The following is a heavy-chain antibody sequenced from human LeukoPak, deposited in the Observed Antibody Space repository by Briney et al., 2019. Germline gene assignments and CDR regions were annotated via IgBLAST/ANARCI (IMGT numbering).Heavy chain of an antibody. CDR1: GGSISTYY. D-gene: IGHD2-8*02. CDR2: VSDIGSI. Sequence: SETLSLTCTVSGGSISTYYWGWIRQPPGKGLEWIAYVSDIGSINYNPSLKSRVTISLDTSKNQLSLKLSSVTAADTAVYYCAGHHPRNTVDFWGQGTLVTVSS. V-gene: IGHV4-59*08. CDR3: AGHHPRNTVDF. J-gene: IGHJ4*02.